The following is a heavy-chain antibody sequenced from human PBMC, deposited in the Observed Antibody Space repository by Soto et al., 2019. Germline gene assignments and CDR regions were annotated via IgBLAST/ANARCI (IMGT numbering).Heavy chain of an antibody. V-gene: IGHV1-3*01. Sequence: ASVKVSCKASGYTFTSYAMHWVRQAPGQRLEWMGWINAGNGNTKYSQKFQGRVTITRDTSASTAYMELSSLRSEDTAVYYCARAGIAVAGTNFDYWGQGTLVTVSS. D-gene: IGHD6-19*01. CDR1: GYTFTSYA. CDR3: ARAGIAVAGTNFDY. J-gene: IGHJ4*02. CDR2: INAGNGNT.